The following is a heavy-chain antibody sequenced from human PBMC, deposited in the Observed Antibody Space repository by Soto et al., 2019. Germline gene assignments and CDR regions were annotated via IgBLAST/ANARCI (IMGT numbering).Heavy chain of an antibody. CDR3: ARDWFCSGGSCSNCFDP. CDR2: ITHSGSA. V-gene: IGHV4-34*01. D-gene: IGHD2-15*01. CDR1: GGSFSGYY. Sequence: SETLSLTCAVYGGSFSGYYWSWIRQPPGKGLEWIGEITHSGSANYNPSLKSRVTISLDTSKDHFSLKLSSVTAADTAVYYCARDWFCSGGSCSNCFDPWGQGTLVTVSS. J-gene: IGHJ5*02.